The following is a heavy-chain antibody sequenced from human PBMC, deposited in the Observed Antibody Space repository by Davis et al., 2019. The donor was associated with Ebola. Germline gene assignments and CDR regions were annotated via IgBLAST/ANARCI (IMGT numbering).Heavy chain of an antibody. Sequence: ASVKVSCKASGYTFTGYYMHWVRQAPGQGLEWMGWINPNSGGTNYAQKFQGWVTMTRDTSISTAYMELSRLRSDDTAVYYCARGRGIVVVTATLYYYYGMDLWGQGTTVTVSS. D-gene: IGHD2-21*02. CDR1: GYTFTGYY. CDR2: INPNSGGT. J-gene: IGHJ6*02. CDR3: ARGRGIVVVTATLYYYYGMDL. V-gene: IGHV1-2*04.